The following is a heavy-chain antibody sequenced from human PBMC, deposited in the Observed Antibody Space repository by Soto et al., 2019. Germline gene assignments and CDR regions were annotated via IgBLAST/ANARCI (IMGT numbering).Heavy chain of an antibody. J-gene: IGHJ4*02. V-gene: IGHV4-59*01. Sequence: TSETLSLTCTVSGGSISSYYWSWIRQPPGKGLEWIGYIYYSGSTNYNPSLKSRVTISVDTFKNQFSLKLSSVTAADTAVYYCARVTGAVVSYYFDYWGQGTLVTVSS. CDR2: IYYSGST. D-gene: IGHD3-3*01. CDR1: GGSISSYY. CDR3: ARVTGAVVSYYFDY.